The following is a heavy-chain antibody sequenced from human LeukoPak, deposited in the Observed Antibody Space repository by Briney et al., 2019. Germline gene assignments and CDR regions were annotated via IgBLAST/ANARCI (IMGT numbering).Heavy chain of an antibody. CDR1: GYTLTELS. D-gene: IGHD3-10*01. V-gene: IGHV1-24*01. CDR3: ATDLMVRGVIITIPLAK. CDR2: FDPEDGET. Sequence: ASVKVSCKVSGYTLTELSMHWVRQAPGKGLEWMGGFDPEDGETIYAQKFQGRVTMTEDTSTDTAYMELSSLRSEDTAVYYCATDLMVRGVIITIPLAKWGQGTLVTVSS. J-gene: IGHJ4*02.